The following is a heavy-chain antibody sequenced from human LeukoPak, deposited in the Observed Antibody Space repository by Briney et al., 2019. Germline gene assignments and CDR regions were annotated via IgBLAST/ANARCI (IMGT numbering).Heavy chain of an antibody. V-gene: IGHV3-23*01. CDR2: FSATDGSA. D-gene: IGHD6-13*01. J-gene: IGHJ3*01. CDR3: ARAKIAAAGTGAFDV. Sequence: GGSLRLSCAASGFTFSSYAMSWVRQAPGKGLEWVSAFSATDGSAQYAESVEGRFTISRDNSKNTLFLQMNSLGAEDTAVYYCARAKIAAAGTGAFDVWGQGTLVTVSS. CDR1: GFTFSSYA.